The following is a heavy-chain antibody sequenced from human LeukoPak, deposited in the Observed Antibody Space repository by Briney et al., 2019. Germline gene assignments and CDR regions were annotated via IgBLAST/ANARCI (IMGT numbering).Heavy chain of an antibody. V-gene: IGHV3-66*02. J-gene: IGHJ4*02. Sequence: GGSLRLSCAASGLTVSSNYMNWVRQAPGKGLEWVSALYIGGNTYYADSVRGRFTISRDNSKNTLYLQMNSLRAEDTAVYYCARATYYYGSGSYYDLDYWGQGTLVTVSS. D-gene: IGHD3-10*01. CDR3: ARATYYYGSGSYYDLDY. CDR2: LYIGGNT. CDR1: GLTVSSNY.